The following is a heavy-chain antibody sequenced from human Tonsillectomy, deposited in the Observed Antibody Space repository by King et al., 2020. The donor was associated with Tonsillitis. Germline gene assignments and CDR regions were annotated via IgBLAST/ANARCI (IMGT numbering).Heavy chain of an antibody. Sequence: LQLQESGPGLVKPSETLSLTCTVSGDSIVSSSYYWGWIRQPPGKVLEWIGSIYYSGSTYCNPSLKSRVTISVDTTKNQFSLKLTSVTAADTAVYYCARSSGYYRDFDYWGQGTLVTVSS. V-gene: IGHV4-39*01. D-gene: IGHD3-22*01. CDR2: IYYSGST. CDR3: ARSSGYYRDFDY. J-gene: IGHJ4*02. CDR1: GDSIVSSSYY.